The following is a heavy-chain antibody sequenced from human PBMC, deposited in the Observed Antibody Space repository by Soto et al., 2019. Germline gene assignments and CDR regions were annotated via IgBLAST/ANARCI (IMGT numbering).Heavy chain of an antibody. V-gene: IGHV1-8*01. Sequence: QVQLVQSGAEVKKPGASVKVSCKASGYTFTSYDMNWVRQATGQGLEWMGWMNPKSGNTGYAQKFQGRVTMTRNTSISTAYMELSSLRSEDTAVYYCARPGYGSGGTCQYWFDPWGQGTLVTVSS. CDR1: GYTFTSYD. J-gene: IGHJ5*02. CDR2: MNPKSGNT. CDR3: ARPGYGSGGTCQYWFDP. D-gene: IGHD2-15*01.